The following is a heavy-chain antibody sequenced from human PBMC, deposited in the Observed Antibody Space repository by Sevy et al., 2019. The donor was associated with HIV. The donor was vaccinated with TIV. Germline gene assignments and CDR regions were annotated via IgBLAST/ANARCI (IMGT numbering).Heavy chain of an antibody. CDR3: ARTSTYYDSSGYYSDAFDI. CDR1: GFTFSSYS. Sequence: GGSLRLSCAASGFTFSSYSMSWVRQAPGKGLEWVSYISSSSSTIYYADSVKGRFTISRDNAKNSLYLQMNSLRAEDTAVYYCARTSTYYDSSGYYSDAFDIWGQGTMVTVSS. D-gene: IGHD3-22*01. J-gene: IGHJ3*02. V-gene: IGHV3-48*01. CDR2: ISSSSSTI.